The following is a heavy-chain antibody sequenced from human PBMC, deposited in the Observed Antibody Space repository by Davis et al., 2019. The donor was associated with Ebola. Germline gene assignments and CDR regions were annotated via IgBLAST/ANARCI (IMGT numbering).Heavy chain of an antibody. CDR1: GSSPRTSGMC. D-gene: IGHD3-3*01. J-gene: IGHJ4*02. CDR2: IDWDDDK. V-gene: IGHV2-70*01. Sequence: SGPTLVKPTQTLTLTCTFSGSSPRTSGMCVIWIRQPPGQPLEWLALIDWDDDKYYSTSLKTRLTISKDTSKNQVVLTMTNMDPVDTATYYCARLSHWNGYYFDYWGQGTLVTVSS. CDR3: ARLSHWNGYYFDY.